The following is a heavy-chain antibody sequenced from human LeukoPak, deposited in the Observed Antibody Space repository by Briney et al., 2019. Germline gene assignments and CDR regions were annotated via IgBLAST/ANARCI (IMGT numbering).Heavy chain of an antibody. CDR1: GFTFSSYG. CDR3: ARDPKRYCGGGSCYVDY. D-gene: IGHD2-15*01. V-gene: IGHV3-30*03. CDR2: IPYDGSIK. J-gene: IGHJ4*02. Sequence: GGSPRLSCAASGFTFSSYGMHWVRQAPGKGLEWVAVIPYDGSIKYYVDSVKDRFTVSRDNSKNTLYLQMNSLRAEDTAVYYCARDPKRYCGGGSCYVDYWGQGTLVAVSS.